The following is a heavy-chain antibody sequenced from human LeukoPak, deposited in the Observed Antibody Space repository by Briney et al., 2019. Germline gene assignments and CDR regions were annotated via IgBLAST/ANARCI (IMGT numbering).Heavy chain of an antibody. Sequence: PGGSLRLSCAASGFSFSNHYMRWIRQAPGKGLEWVANINEDGSNKWHLGSVKGRFTVSRDNARNALYLQMNSLRVEDMAVYYCTRVIVAVPGYFDYFDFWGQGALVTVSS. CDR2: INEDGSNK. J-gene: IGHJ4*02. D-gene: IGHD6-19*01. CDR3: TRVIVAVPGYFDYFDF. V-gene: IGHV3-7*01. CDR1: GFSFSNHY.